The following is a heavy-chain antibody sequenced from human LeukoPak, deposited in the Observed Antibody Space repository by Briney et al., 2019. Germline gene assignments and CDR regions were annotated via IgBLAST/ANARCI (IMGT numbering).Heavy chain of an antibody. Sequence: GRSLRLSCAASGFTFSSYGMHWVRQAPGKGLEWVAVISYDGSNKYYADSVKGRFTISRDNSKNTPYLQMNSLRAEDTAVYYCAKDGDIVVVPAAYYFDYWGQGTLVTVSS. V-gene: IGHV3-30*18. D-gene: IGHD2-2*01. CDR1: GFTFSSYG. J-gene: IGHJ4*02. CDR2: ISYDGSNK. CDR3: AKDGDIVVVPAAYYFDY.